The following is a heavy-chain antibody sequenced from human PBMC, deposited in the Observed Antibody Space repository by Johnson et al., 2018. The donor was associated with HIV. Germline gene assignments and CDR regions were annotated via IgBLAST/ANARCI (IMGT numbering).Heavy chain of an antibody. CDR1: GFTFDDYA. Sequence: VQLVESGGGLVQPGRSLRLSCAASGFTFDDYAMHWVRQAPGKGLEWVSGISWNSGSIGYADSVKGRFTISRDNFKNTLYLQMDSLRAEDTAVYFCAREIVAAKDAFDIWGQGTMVTVSS. CDR2: ISWNSGSI. D-gene: IGHD2-15*01. CDR3: AREIVAAKDAFDI. V-gene: IGHV3-9*01. J-gene: IGHJ3*02.